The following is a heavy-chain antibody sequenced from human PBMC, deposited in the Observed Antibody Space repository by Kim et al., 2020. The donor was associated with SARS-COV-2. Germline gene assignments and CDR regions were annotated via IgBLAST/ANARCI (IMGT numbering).Heavy chain of an antibody. Sequence: AQKLQGRVTMTADTSTSTAYMELRSLRSDDTAVYYCARDLNILYSYGMDVWGQGTTVTVSS. V-gene: IGHV1-18*01. CDR3: ARDLNILYSYGMDV. J-gene: IGHJ6*02. D-gene: IGHD2-21*01.